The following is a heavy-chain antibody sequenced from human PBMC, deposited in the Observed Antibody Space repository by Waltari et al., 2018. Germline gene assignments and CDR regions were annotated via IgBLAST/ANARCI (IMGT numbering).Heavy chain of an antibody. CDR1: GLTVTSHA. D-gene: IGHD6-19*01. J-gene: IGHJ3*02. V-gene: IGHV3-23*04. CDR3: AKDQRDSGWYAGDAFDI. Sequence: EVQLVVPGGGLVQPGVSLQLSWTAPGLTVTSHAMRVVRHPPGNGLEWVSAISGSGGRTYYADSVKGRFTISRDNAKNTMYLQMNSLRAEDTAVYYCAKDQRDSGWYAGDAFDIWGQGTMVTVSS. CDR2: ISGSGGRT.